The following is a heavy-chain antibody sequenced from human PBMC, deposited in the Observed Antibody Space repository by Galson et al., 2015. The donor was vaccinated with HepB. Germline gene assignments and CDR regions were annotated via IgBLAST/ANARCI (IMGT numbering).Heavy chain of an antibody. CDR1: GFSFSIYD. Sequence: SLRLSCAASGFSFSIYDMHWVRQVAGKGLEWVSAVSPSGNPYYADSVKGRFTISRDNARNSVFLQMNNLRAGDTALYYCGREIRTPTSVGDGMDVWGQGTTVTVSS. CDR2: VSPSGNP. CDR3: GREIRTPTSVGDGMDV. J-gene: IGHJ6*02. D-gene: IGHD4-23*01. V-gene: IGHV3-13*05.